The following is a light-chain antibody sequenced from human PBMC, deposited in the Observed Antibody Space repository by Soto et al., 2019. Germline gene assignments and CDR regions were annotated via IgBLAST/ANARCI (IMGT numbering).Light chain of an antibody. J-gene: IGLJ1*01. Sequence: QSAQTQPASVSGSPGQSITISCSGTSSDVGGYKYVSWYQQHPGKAPKLMIYEVSNRPSGVSNRFSGSKSGNTASLTISGLQAEDEADYYCSSYTSSSIDYVFGTGTKLTVL. CDR1: SSDVGGYKY. V-gene: IGLV2-14*01. CDR3: SSYTSSSIDYV. CDR2: EVS.